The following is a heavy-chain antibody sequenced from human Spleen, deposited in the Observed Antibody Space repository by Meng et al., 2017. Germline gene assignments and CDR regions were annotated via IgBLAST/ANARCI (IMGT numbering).Heavy chain of an antibody. CDR2: ISSSSSSYK. Sequence: GGSLRLSCAASGFTVSHNYMSWVRQAPGKGLEWVSVISSSSSSYKHYADSVKGRFTISRDNAKNSLYLQMNSLRVEDTAVYYCAREGYYDSSGYKGMDVWGQGTTVTVSS. J-gene: IGHJ6*02. D-gene: IGHD3-22*01. CDR3: AREGYYDSSGYKGMDV. V-gene: IGHV3-11*06. CDR1: GFTVSHNY.